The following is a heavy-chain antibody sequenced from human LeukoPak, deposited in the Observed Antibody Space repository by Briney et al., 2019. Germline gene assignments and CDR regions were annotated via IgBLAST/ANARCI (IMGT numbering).Heavy chain of an antibody. CDR3: ARDMGYYYDSSGYLDAFDI. J-gene: IGHJ3*02. Sequence: GASVKASCKASGYTFTGYYMHWVRQAPGQGLEWMGRINPNSGGTNYAQKFQGRVTMTRDTSISTAYMELSRLRSDDTAVYYCARDMGYYYDSSGYLDAFDIWGQGTMVTVSS. D-gene: IGHD3-22*01. CDR1: GYTFTGYY. V-gene: IGHV1-2*06. CDR2: INPNSGGT.